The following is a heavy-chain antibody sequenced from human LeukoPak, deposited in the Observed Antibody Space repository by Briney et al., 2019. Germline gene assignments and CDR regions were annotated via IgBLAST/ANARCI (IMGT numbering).Heavy chain of an antibody. J-gene: IGHJ5*02. D-gene: IGHD3-3*01. Sequence: ASVKVSCKASGYTFTGYYMHWVRQAPGQGLEWMGWINPNSGGTNYAQKFQGRVTVTRDTSISTAYMELSRLRSDDTAVYYCARDFWSGSNWFDPWGQGTLVTVSS. CDR3: ARDFWSGSNWFDP. V-gene: IGHV1-2*02. CDR2: INPNSGGT. CDR1: GYTFTGYY.